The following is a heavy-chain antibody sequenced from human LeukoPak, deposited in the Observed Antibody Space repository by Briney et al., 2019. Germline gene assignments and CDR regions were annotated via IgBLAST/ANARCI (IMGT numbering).Heavy chain of an antibody. V-gene: IGHV1-24*01. CDR3: AAGYCSSTSCYPYYGMDV. CDR1: GYTLTELS. J-gene: IGHJ6*02. CDR2: FDPEDGET. Sequence: ASVKVSCKVSGYTLTELSMHWVRQAPGKGLEWMGGFDPEDGETIYAQKFQGRVTMTEDTSTDTAYMELSSLRSEDTAVYYCAAGYCSSTSCYPYYGMDVWGQGTTVTVSS. D-gene: IGHD2-2*01.